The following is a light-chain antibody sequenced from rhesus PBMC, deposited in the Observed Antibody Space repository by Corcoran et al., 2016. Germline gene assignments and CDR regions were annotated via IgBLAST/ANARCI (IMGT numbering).Light chain of an antibody. V-gene: IGLV2-32*01. CDR3: CSYAGSYTYI. J-gene: IGLJ1*01. Sequence: QAALTQPRSVSGSPGQSVTISCTGTRSDICSYNYVSWYQQRPGTAPKLMIYEVNKRPSGVSDRFSGSKSANTASLTISGLQAEDEADYYCCSYAGSYTYIVGGGTRLTVL. CDR1: RSDICSYNY. CDR2: EVN.